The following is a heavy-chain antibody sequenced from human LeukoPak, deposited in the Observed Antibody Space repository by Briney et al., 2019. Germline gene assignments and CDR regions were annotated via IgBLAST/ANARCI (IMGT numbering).Heavy chain of an antibody. Sequence: ASVKVSCKASGYTFTGYYMHWVRQAPGQGLEWMGWINPNSGGTNYAQKFQGRVTMTRDTSISTAYMELSRLRFDDTAVYYCARGGLLWFGELRYFDYWGQGTLVTVSS. CDR3: ARGGLLWFGELRYFDY. CDR2: INPNSGGT. J-gene: IGHJ4*02. CDR1: GYTFTGYY. D-gene: IGHD3-10*01. V-gene: IGHV1-2*02.